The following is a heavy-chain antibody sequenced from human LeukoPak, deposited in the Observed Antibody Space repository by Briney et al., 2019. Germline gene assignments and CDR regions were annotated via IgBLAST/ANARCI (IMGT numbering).Heavy chain of an antibody. CDR3: APQEGGTRPFDY. CDR2: INPNSGGT. V-gene: IGHV1-2*02. J-gene: IGHJ4*02. D-gene: IGHD2-2*01. CDR1: GYTFTGYY. Sequence: GASVKVSCKASGYTFTGYYMHWVRQAPGQGLEWMGWINPNSGGTNYAQKFQGRVTMTRDTSINTAYMELSRLTSDDTAVYYCAPQEGGTRPFDYWGQGTLVTVSS.